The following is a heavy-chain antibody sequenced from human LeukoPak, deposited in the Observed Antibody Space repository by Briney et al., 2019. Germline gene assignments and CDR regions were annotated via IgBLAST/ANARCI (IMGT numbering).Heavy chain of an antibody. Sequence: GGSLRLSCAASGFTFSSYAMSWVRQAPGKGLEWVAAISGSGGSTYYADSVKGRFTISRDNSKNTLYLQMDSLRAEDTAVYYCAKGTNPWFDPWGQGTLVTVSS. CDR3: AKGTNPWFDP. V-gene: IGHV3-23*01. J-gene: IGHJ5*02. D-gene: IGHD1-14*01. CDR1: GFTFSSYA. CDR2: ISGSGGST.